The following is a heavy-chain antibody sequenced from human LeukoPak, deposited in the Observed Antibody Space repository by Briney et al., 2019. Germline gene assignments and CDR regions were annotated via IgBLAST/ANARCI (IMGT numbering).Heavy chain of an antibody. V-gene: IGHV1-46*01. CDR1: GYTFTIYY. CDR3: ARATYFAPLDY. D-gene: IGHD3-9*01. Sequence: ASVKVSCTASGYTFTIYYMHWVRQAPGHGLEWMGIINPSGGSTSYAQKFQGRVTMTRDMSTSTVYMELSSVRSEDTAVYYCARATYFAPLDYWGQGTLATVSS. CDR2: INPSGGST. J-gene: IGHJ4*02.